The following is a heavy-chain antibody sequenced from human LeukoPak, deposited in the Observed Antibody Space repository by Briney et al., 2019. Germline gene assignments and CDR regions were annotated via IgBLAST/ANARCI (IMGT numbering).Heavy chain of an antibody. Sequence: GGSLRLSCAASGFTFSTCSMKWVRQAPGKALEWVSSISGSSYHIYYADSVKGRFTISRDNSKNTLYLQMNSLRAEDTAVYYCAIGGYSYGYAKRYFDYWGQGTLVTVSS. CDR2: ISGSSYHI. V-gene: IGHV3-21*04. CDR3: AIGGYSYGYAKRYFDY. CDR1: GFTFSTCS. D-gene: IGHD5-18*01. J-gene: IGHJ4*02.